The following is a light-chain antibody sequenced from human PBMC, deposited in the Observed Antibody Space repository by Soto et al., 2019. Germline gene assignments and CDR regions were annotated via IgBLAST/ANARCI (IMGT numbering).Light chain of an antibody. CDR2: DAS. J-gene: IGKJ5*01. CDR1: QSVSSY. V-gene: IGKV3-11*01. Sequence: IVLPQTHATLSLSPGERATLSCRASQSVSSYLAWYQQKPGQAPRLLIYDASNRATGIPARFSGSGSGTDFTLTISSLEPEDFAVYYCQQRSNLPLVTFGQGTRLEIK. CDR3: QQRSNLPLVT.